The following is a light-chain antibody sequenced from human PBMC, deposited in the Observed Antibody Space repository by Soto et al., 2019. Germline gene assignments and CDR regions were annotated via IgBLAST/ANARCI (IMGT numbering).Light chain of an antibody. V-gene: IGKV3-20*01. CDR2: GAS. CDR1: QSVSSSY. Sequence: EIVLTQSPGTLSLSPGERATLSCRASQSVSSSYLAWYQQKPGQAPRLLIYGASSRATGIPDRFSGSGSGTDFTLTISRLEREDFAVYYCQQYGSSLFGPGTKVDIK. J-gene: IGKJ3*01. CDR3: QQYGSSL.